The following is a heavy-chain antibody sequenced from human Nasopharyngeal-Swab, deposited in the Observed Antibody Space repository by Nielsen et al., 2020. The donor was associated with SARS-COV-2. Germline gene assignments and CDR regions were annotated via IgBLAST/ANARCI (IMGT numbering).Heavy chain of an antibody. V-gene: IGHV4-34*01. J-gene: IGHJ5*02. Sequence: WIRQPPGKGLEWIGEINHSGSTNYNPSLKSRVTISVDTSKNQFSLKLSSVTAADTAVYYCARGKRSNYFRVSPPNWFDPWGRGTLGTVSS. D-gene: IGHD2/OR15-2a*01. CDR2: INHSGST. CDR3: ARGKRSNYFRVSPPNWFDP.